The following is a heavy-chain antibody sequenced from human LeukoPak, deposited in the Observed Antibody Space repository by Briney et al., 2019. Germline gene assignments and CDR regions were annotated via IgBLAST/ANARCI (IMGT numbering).Heavy chain of an antibody. CDR1: GGSISSNSYY. CDR2: IYYSGST. V-gene: IGHV4-39*01. CDR3: ARHPGYSSGWWYFDF. J-gene: IGHJ4*02. D-gene: IGHD5-18*01. Sequence: SETLSLTCTVSGGSISSNSYYWGWIRQPPGKGLEWIGTIYYSGSTYYNPSLKSRVILSVDTSKNQFSLKLTSATAADTAVYYCARHPGYSSGWWYFDFWGQGTLVTVSS.